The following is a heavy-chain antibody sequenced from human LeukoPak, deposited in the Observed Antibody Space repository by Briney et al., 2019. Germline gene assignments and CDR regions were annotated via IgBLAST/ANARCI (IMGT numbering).Heavy chain of an antibody. CDR3: GRDCSSSSCSMDV. D-gene: IGHD2-2*01. J-gene: IGHJ6*04. V-gene: IGHV3-7*03. CDR2: INQDGSEK. Sequence: GGSLRLSCAASGFTFSCYWMSWVRQAAGKGLEWVANINQDGSEKYYVDSVKGRFTISRDNAKNSLYLQMNSLRAEDTAVYYCGRDCSSSSCSMDVWGKGTTVTVSS. CDR1: GFTFSCYW.